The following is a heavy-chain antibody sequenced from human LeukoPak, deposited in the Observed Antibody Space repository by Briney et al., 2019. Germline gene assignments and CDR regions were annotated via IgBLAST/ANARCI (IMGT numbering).Heavy chain of an antibody. V-gene: IGHV4-39*01. J-gene: IGHJ4*02. D-gene: IGHD2-2*01. CDR2: IYYSGST. CDR3: ARHVIVVISTATRRGLYYFDY. CDR1: GGSITSSSYY. Sequence: SETLSLTCTVSGGSITSSSYYWGWIRQPPGKGLEWIGSIYYSGSTYYNPSLKSRVTISVDTSKNQFSLKLSSVTAADTAMYYCARHVIVVISTATRRGLYYFDYWGQGTLVTVSP.